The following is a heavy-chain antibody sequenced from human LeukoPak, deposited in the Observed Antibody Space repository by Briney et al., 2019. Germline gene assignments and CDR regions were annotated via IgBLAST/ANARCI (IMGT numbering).Heavy chain of an antibody. CDR2: MNPNSGNT. CDR1: GYTFTSYD. Sequence: GASVKVSCKASGYTFTSYDINWVRQATGQGLEWMGWMNPNSGNTGYAQKFQGRVTMTRNTSISTAYLELSSLRSEDTAVYYCARPGRKSTSPTDYWGQGTLVTVSS. D-gene: IGHD2-2*01. V-gene: IGHV1-8*01. J-gene: IGHJ4*02. CDR3: ARPGRKSTSPTDY.